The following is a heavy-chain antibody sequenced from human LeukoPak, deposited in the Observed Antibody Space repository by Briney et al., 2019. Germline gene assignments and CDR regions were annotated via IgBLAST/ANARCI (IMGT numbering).Heavy chain of an antibody. CDR3: ARGIAAAG. CDR2: INSDGSST. Sequence: PGGSLRLSCAASGFTFSTYWMHWVRQAPGKGLVRVSRINSDGSSTSYADSVKGRFTISRDNAKNTLYLKMNSLRAEDTAVYYCARGIAAAGWGQGTLVTVSS. J-gene: IGHJ4*02. CDR1: GFTFSTYW. D-gene: IGHD6-13*01. V-gene: IGHV3-74*01.